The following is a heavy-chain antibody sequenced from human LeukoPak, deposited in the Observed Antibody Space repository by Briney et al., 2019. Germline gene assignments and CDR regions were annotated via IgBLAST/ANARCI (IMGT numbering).Heavy chain of an antibody. CDR3: ARGRREARQPDAFDI. CDR2: IYYSGST. Sequence: SETMSLTCTVSSGSISSSSYYWGWIRQPPGKGLEWIGSIYYSGSTYYNPSLKSRVTISVDTSKNQFSLKLSSVTAADTAVYYCARGRREARQPDAFDIWGQGTMVTASS. V-gene: IGHV4-39*01. J-gene: IGHJ3*02. D-gene: IGHD6-6*01. CDR1: SGSISSSSYY.